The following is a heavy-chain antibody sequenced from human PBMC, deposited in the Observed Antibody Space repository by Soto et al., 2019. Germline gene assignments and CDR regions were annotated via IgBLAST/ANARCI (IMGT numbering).Heavy chain of an antibody. Sequence: PSGTLSLTFTISGGSISAYYWSWIRQSPGKGLEWIGYIYYSGSTNYNPSLKSRVTISVDTSKNQFSLKLSSVTAADTAVYYCARIAYGDDPQLDPWGQGTLVTVSS. CDR2: IYYSGST. V-gene: IGHV4-59*01. CDR3: ARIAYGDDPQLDP. J-gene: IGHJ5*02. D-gene: IGHD4-17*01. CDR1: GGSISAYY.